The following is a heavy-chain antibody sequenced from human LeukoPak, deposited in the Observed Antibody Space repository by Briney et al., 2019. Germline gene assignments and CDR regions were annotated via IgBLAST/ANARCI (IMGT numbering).Heavy chain of an antibody. CDR1: GYTFTGYY. Sequence: ASVKVSCKASGYTFTGYYMHWVRQAPGQGLEWMGWINPNSGGTNYAQKFQGRVTMTRDTSISTAYMELSRLRSGDTAVYYCASGGYCSSTSCYKLGAFDIWGQGTMVTVSS. V-gene: IGHV1-2*02. J-gene: IGHJ3*02. CDR3: ASGGYCSSTSCYKLGAFDI. CDR2: INPNSGGT. D-gene: IGHD2-2*02.